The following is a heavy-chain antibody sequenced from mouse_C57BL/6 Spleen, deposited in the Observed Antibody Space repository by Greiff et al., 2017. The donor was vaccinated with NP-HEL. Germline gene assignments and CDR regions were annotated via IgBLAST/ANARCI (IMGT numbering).Heavy chain of an antibody. CDR1: GYSITSGYY. Sequence: EVKLQESGPGLVKPSQSLSLTCSVTGYSITSGYYWNWIRQFPGNKLEWMGYISYDGSNNYNPSLKNRISITRDTSKNQFFLKLNSVTTEDTATYYCARDSELDYWGQGTTLTVSS. V-gene: IGHV3-6*01. CDR2: ISYDGSN. J-gene: IGHJ2*01. CDR3: ARDSELDY.